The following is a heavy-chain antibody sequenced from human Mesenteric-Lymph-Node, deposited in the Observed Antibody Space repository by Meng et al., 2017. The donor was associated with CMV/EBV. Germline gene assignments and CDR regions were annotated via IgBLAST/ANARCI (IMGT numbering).Heavy chain of an antibody. CDR1: GYTFTGYY. CDR2: INPNRGGT. V-gene: IGHV1-2*02. J-gene: IGHJ3*02. CDR3: AREEYYYYDSSGKGAFDI. D-gene: IGHD3-22*01. Sequence: ASVKVSCKASGYTFTGYYMHWVRQAPGQGLEWVGRINPNRGGTTFAQRFQGRVTLTRDTTTSTAYMELSRLTSDDTAVYYCAREEYYYYDSSGKGAFDIWGQGTMVTVSS.